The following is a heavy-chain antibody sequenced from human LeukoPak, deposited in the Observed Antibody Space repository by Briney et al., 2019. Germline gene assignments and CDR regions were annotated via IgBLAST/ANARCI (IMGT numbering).Heavy chain of an antibody. CDR2: ISGSGGST. Sequence: GGSLRLSCAASGFTFSSYAMSWVRQAPGKGLEGVSAISGSGGSTYYADSVEGRFTISRDNSKNTLYLQMNSLRAEDTAVYYCAKDLYCTNGVCSDYWGQGTLVTVSS. V-gene: IGHV3-23*01. CDR3: AKDLYCTNGVCSDY. D-gene: IGHD2-8*01. J-gene: IGHJ4*02. CDR1: GFTFSSYA.